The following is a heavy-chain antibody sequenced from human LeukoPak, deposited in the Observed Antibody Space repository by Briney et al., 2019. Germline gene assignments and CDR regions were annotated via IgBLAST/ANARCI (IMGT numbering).Heavy chain of an antibody. J-gene: IGHJ4*02. CDR3: ARVNYYDSSGYYSPVDY. CDR2: INPSGGST. Sequence: ASVKVSCKASGYTFTSYYMHWVRQAPGQGLEWMGIINPSGGSTSYARKFQGRVTMTRDTSTSTVYMELSSLRSEDTAVYYCARVNYYDSSGYYSPVDYWVQGTLVTVSS. D-gene: IGHD3-22*01. CDR1: GYTFTSYY. V-gene: IGHV1-46*01.